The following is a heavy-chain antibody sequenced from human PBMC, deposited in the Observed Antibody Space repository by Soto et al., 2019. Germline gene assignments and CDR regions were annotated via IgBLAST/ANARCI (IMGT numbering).Heavy chain of an antibody. CDR2: IYYSGST. J-gene: IGHJ5*02. D-gene: IGHD2-8*01. V-gene: IGHV4-31*03. CDR3: AKDFSTSGYNWLDP. CDR1: GGSISSGGYY. Sequence: PSETLSLTCTVSGGSISSGGYYWSWIRQHPGKGLEWIGYIYYSGSTYYNPSLKSRVTISVDRSKNQFSLKLSSVTAADTAVYYCAKDFSTSGYNWLDPWGQGTLVTVSS.